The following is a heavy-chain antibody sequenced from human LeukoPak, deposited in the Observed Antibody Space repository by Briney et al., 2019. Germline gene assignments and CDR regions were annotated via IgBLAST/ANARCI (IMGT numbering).Heavy chain of an antibody. CDR3: ARLIKGIAAAGTTYWFDP. D-gene: IGHD6-13*01. Sequence: SQTLSLTCTVSGGSISSGSYYWSWIRQPAGKGLERIGRIYTSGSTNYNPSLKSRVTISVDTSKNQFSLKLSSVTAADTAVYYCARLIKGIAAAGTTYWFDPWGQGTLVTVSS. V-gene: IGHV4-61*02. CDR1: GGSISSGSYY. J-gene: IGHJ5*02. CDR2: IYTSGST.